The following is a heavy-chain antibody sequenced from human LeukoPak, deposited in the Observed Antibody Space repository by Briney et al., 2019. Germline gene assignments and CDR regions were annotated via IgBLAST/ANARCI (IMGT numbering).Heavy chain of an antibody. CDR2: IYSGGST. CDR1: GFTVSSNY. CDR3: AKEVKDTGYYHLDN. V-gene: IGHV3-53*01. Sequence: PGGSLRLSCAASGFTVSSNYMSWVRQAPGKGLGWVSVIYSGGSTYYADSVRGRFTISRHNSKNTLYLQMNRLRDEDTALFYCAKEVKDTGYYHLDNWGQGTLVTVSS. D-gene: IGHD3-3*01. J-gene: IGHJ4*02.